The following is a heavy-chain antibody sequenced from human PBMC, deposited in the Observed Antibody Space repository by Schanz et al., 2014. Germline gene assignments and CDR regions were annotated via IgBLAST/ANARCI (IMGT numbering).Heavy chain of an antibody. Sequence: QVQLVQSGTEVKKPGASMKISCKAFGYYFGGFGISWVRQAPGQGFEWMGWIGAFQGNTKYAQKFQTRVTRTSDTSASTAYMELRSLRPDDTAVYYCLRANPTQHVVLPDALRYWGQGTLVSVSS. CDR3: LRANPTQHVVLPDALRY. CDR1: GYYFGGFG. V-gene: IGHV1-18*01. J-gene: IGHJ4*02. D-gene: IGHD2-2*01. CDR2: IGAFQGNT.